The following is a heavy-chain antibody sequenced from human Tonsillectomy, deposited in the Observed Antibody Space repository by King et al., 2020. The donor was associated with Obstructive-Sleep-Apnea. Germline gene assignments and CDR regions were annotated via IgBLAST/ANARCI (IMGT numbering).Heavy chain of an antibody. CDR2: ISFDGSNK. J-gene: IGHJ2*01. Sequence: VQLVESGGGVVQPGRSLRLSCEASGFTFRSYGMHWVRQAPGKGLEWVALISFDGSNKYYADSVRGRFTISRDNSKNTLYLQMKILRAEDTAVYYCASGTGDTSVYYDYWYFDLWGRGTLVTVSS. CDR1: GFTFRSYG. D-gene: IGHD3-22*01. CDR3: ASGTGDTSVYYDYWYFDL. V-gene: IGHV3-30*03.